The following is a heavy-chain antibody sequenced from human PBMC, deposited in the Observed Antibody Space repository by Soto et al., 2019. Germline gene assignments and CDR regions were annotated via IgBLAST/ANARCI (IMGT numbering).Heavy chain of an antibody. D-gene: IGHD2-2*01. Sequence: SETLSLTCVVSDGSIISCGYSWSWIRQPPGKGLEWIGYIYHSGSTYYNPSLKSRVTISVDRSKNQFSLKLSSVTAADTAVYYCARVPDRWGQGTLVTVSS. J-gene: IGHJ5*02. CDR3: ARVPDR. CDR1: DGSIISCGYS. V-gene: IGHV4-30-2*01. CDR2: IYHSGST.